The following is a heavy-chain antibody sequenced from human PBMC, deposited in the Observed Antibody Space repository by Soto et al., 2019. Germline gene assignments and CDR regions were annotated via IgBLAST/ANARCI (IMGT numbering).Heavy chain of an antibody. D-gene: IGHD5-12*01. V-gene: IGHV4-34*01. CDR3: ARGQEGIVATH. Sequence: QVQLQQWGAGLLTPSETLSLTCTVNGGSLTGYYWSWIRQPPGKGLEWIGEVKDGGSTNYSPSLMGRVSISADTSKNYYSLRLNSVTAADTAVYFCARGQEGIVATHWDHGALVTVSA. CDR2: VKDGGST. J-gene: IGHJ4*01. CDR1: GGSLTGYY.